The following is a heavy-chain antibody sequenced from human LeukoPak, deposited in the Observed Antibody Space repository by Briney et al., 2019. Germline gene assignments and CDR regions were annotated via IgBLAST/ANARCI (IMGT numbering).Heavy chain of an antibody. Sequence: GGSLRLSCAASGFSLSNYWMSWVRQAPGKGLEWVANIKQDESEKLYVDSVKGRFTISRDNAENSVYLQMNSLRDEDTAVYYCARAGPTGTTLDPWGQGTLVTVSS. CDR2: IKQDESEK. CDR3: ARAGPTGTTLDP. CDR1: GFSLSNYW. J-gene: IGHJ5*02. V-gene: IGHV3-7*01. D-gene: IGHD1-1*01.